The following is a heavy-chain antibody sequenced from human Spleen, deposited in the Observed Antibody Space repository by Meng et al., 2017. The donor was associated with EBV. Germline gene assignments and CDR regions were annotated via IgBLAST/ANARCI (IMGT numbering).Heavy chain of an antibody. J-gene: IGHJ4*02. D-gene: IGHD1-14*01. CDR1: GFTFSIYW. Sequence: SGGALVQPGGSLRLSCAASGFTFSIYWMHWVRQAPGKGLVWVSRINENGATTTYADSVKGRFTISRDNAKNTLYLQMNSLRAEDTAVYYCSRDLAGSDDYWGQGTLVTVSS. CDR3: SRDLAGSDDY. V-gene: IGHV3-74*01. CDR2: INENGATT.